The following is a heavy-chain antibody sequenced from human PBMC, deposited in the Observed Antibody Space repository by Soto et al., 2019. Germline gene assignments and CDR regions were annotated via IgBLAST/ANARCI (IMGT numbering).Heavy chain of an antibody. Sequence: PSETLSLTCAVYGGSFSGYYWSWIRQPPGKGLEWIGEINHSGSTNYNPSLKSRVTISVDTSKNQFSLKLSSVTAADTAVYYRARVLLSLGYCSGGSCGMAWFDPWGQGTLVTVSS. D-gene: IGHD2-15*01. CDR2: INHSGST. V-gene: IGHV4-34*01. J-gene: IGHJ5*02. CDR3: ARVLLSLGYCSGGSCGMAWFDP. CDR1: GGSFSGYY.